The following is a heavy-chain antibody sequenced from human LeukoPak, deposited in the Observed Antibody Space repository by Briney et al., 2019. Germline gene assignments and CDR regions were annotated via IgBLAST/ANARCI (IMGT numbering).Heavy chain of an antibody. CDR1: GFTFSSYA. V-gene: IGHV3-30-3*01. J-gene: IGHJ6*02. D-gene: IGHD1-26*01. Sequence: PGGSLRLSCAASGFTFSSYAMHWVRQAPGKGLEWVAVISYDGSNKYYADSVKGRFTISRDNSKNTLYLQMNSLRAEDTAVYYCATLQGEWELLPGTYYYYGMDVWGQGTTVTVSS. CDR3: ATLQGEWELLPGTYYYYGMDV. CDR2: ISYDGSNK.